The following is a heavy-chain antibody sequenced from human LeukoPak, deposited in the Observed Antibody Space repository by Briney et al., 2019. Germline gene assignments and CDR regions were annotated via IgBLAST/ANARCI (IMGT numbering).Heavy chain of an antibody. Sequence: GGSLRLSCLDSGFSFSTYWMSWVRQAPGKGLEWVANVKQDGSDKYYADSVKGRFTISRDNAKNSLYLQMNSLRAEDTAVYSRASGPRWVGAAWAHSFDIWGQGTTVTVSS. CDR3: ASGPRWVGAAWAHSFDI. V-gene: IGHV3-7*01. CDR2: VKQDGSDK. J-gene: IGHJ3*02. D-gene: IGHD1-26*01. CDR1: GFSFSTYW.